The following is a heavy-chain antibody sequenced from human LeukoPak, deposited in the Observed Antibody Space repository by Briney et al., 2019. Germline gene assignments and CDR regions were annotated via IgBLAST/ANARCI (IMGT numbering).Heavy chain of an antibody. CDR1: GFTFSDYY. CDR2: ISSSGSTI. CDR3: ARPGLPFYFYYMDV. Sequence: GGSLRLSCAASGFTFSDYYMSWVRQAPGKGLEWVSYISSSGSTIHYADSVRGRFTISRDNAKKSLYLQMNSLRAEDTAVYYCARPGLPFYFYYMDVWGKGTTVIVSS. V-gene: IGHV3-11*04. D-gene: IGHD4-11*01. J-gene: IGHJ6*03.